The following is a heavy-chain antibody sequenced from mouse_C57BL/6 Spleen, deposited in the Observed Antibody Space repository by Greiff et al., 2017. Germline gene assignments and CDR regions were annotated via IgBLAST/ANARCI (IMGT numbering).Heavy chain of an antibody. CDR2: INYDGSST. CDR3: ARDGYGYAMDY. V-gene: IGHV5-16*01. J-gene: IGHJ4*01. CDR1: GFTFSDYY. Sequence: EVKLMESEGGLVQPGSSMKLSCTASGFTFSDYYMAWVRQVPEKGLEWVANINYDGSSTYYLDSLKSRFIISRDNAKNILYLQMSSLKSEDTATYYCARDGYGYAMDYWGQGTSVTVSS. D-gene: IGHD1-1*01.